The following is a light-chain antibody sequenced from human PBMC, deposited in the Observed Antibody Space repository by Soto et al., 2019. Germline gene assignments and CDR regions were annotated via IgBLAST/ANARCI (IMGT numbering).Light chain of an antibody. V-gene: IGKV3-11*01. CDR3: QQRSNWPPWT. J-gene: IGKJ1*01. CDR1: ESISIY. Sequence: EIVLTQSPATLSLSPGERATLSCRASESISIYLAWYQQKPGQAPRLLIYDASNRATGTPARFSASGSGTDFTLTISSLEPEDFAVYYCQQRSNWPPWTFGQGTKVEI. CDR2: DAS.